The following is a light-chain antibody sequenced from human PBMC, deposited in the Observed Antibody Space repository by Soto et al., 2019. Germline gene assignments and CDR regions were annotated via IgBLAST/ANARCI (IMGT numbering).Light chain of an antibody. CDR3: QKYSSVPV. CDR1: QDIRNF. J-gene: IGKJ3*01. V-gene: IGKV1-27*01. Sequence: DIQMTQSPTSLSASVGDRVTITCRASQDIRNFVAWYQQKPGKAPKLLIYAASTLQSGVPSPFSGSGSGTDFTLTISSLQPEDVATYSCQKYSSVPVFGPGTKVDIK. CDR2: AAS.